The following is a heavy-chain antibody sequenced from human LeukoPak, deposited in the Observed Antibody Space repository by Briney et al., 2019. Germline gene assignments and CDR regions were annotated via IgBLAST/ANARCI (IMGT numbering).Heavy chain of an antibody. Sequence: GSSVKVSCKASGGTFSSYAISWVRQAPGQGLEWMGGIIPIFGTANYAQKFQGRVTITTDESTSTAYMELSSLRSEDTAVYYCARRDFGVTTRIDYFDYWGQGTLVTVSS. CDR1: GGTFSSYA. CDR2: IIPIFGTA. CDR3: ARRDFGVTTRIDYFDY. V-gene: IGHV1-69*05. D-gene: IGHD4-17*01. J-gene: IGHJ4*02.